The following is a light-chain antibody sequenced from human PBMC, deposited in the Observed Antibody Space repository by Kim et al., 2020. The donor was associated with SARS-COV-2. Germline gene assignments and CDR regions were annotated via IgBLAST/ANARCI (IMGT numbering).Light chain of an antibody. CDR2: DVT. CDR1: SSDIGGYKF. CDR3: NSWTSSNSVV. Sequence: QSALTQPPSVSGSPGQSITIPCTVTSSDIGGYKFVTWYQQHPGKSPKLMIYDVTTRPSGISNRFSGSQSGNTASLTISGLQPEDEADYDCNSWTSSNSVVFGGGTQLTVL. V-gene: IGLV2-14*03. J-gene: IGLJ3*02.